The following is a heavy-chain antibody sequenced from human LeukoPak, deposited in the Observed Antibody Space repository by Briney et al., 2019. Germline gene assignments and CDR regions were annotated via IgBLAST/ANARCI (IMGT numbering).Heavy chain of an antibody. CDR1: GFTFSSYS. CDR3: ARVEGEMTTPTEH. D-gene: IGHD5-24*01. Sequence: PGGSLRLSCAASGFTFSSYSMNWVRQAPGKGLEWVSSISSSSSYIYYADSVKGRFTISRDNAKNSLYLQMSSLRAEDTAVYYCARVEGEMTTPTEHWGQGTLVTVSS. CDR2: ISSSSSYI. J-gene: IGHJ4*02. V-gene: IGHV3-21*01.